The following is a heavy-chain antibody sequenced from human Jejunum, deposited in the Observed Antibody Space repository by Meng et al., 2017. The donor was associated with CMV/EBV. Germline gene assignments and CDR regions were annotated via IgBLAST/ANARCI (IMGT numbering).Heavy chain of an antibody. CDR1: FTFRRYS. Sequence: FTFRRYSMTWVRQAPGKGLEWVSSIRNSNGYMYYADSMKGRITISRDNAKNSLYLQMNSLRAEDTALYYCARVGRLAGYDVVPDKWGQGTLVTVSS. D-gene: IGHD5-12*01. V-gene: IGHV3-21*01. J-gene: IGHJ4*02. CDR2: IRNSNGYM. CDR3: ARVGRLAGYDVVPDK.